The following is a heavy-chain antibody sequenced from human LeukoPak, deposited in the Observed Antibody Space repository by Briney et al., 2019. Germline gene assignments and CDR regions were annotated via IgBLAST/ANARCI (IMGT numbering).Heavy chain of an antibody. CDR1: GYTFTGYY. V-gene: IGHV1-2*02. CDR2: INPNSGGT. Sequence: GASVKVSCKASGYTFTGYYMHWVRQAPGQGLEWMGWINPNSGGTNYAQKFQGRVTMTRDTSISTAYMELSRLRSDDTAVYYCARERPTYYYDSSGYYGYYYYGMDVWGQGTTVTVSS. J-gene: IGHJ6*02. CDR3: ARERPTYYYDSSGYYGYYYYGMDV. D-gene: IGHD3-22*01.